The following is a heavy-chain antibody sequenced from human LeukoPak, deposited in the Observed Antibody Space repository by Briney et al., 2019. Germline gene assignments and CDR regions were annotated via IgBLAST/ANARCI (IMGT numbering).Heavy chain of an antibody. V-gene: IGHV4-4*02. CDR1: GGSISSSNW. CDR2: IYHSGST. Sequence: SETLSLTCAVSGGSISSSNWWSWVRQPPGKGLEWIGEIYHSGSTNYNPSLKSRVTISVDKSKNQFSLKLSSVTAADTAVYYCASVGAVKVFDYWGQGALVTVSS. J-gene: IGHJ4*02. D-gene: IGHD1-26*01. CDR3: ASVGAVKVFDY.